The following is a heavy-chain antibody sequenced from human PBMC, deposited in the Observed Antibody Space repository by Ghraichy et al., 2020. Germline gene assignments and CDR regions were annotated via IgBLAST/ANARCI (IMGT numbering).Heavy chain of an antibody. Sequence: SETLSLTCTVSGGSISSYYWSWIRQPAGKGLEWIGRIYTSGSTNYNPSLKSRVTMSVDTSKNQFSLKLSSVTAADTAVYYCAREDCGGSCYSEGDWFDPWGQGTLVTVSS. V-gene: IGHV4-4*07. J-gene: IGHJ5*02. D-gene: IGHD2-15*01. CDR1: GGSISSYY. CDR2: IYTSGST. CDR3: AREDCGGSCYSEGDWFDP.